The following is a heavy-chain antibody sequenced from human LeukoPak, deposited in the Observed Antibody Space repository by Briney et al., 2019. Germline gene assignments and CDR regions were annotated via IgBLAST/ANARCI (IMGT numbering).Heavy chain of an antibody. D-gene: IGHD5-24*01. CDR3: AKSGYNRFDY. V-gene: IGHV3-23*05. Sequence: GGSLRLSCAASGFTFSSYGMSWVRQAPGKGLEWVSAIETGGASTYYADSVKGRFTISRDNSKNTLYLQMNSLRVEDTAVYYCAKSGYNRFDYWGQGTLVTVSS. J-gene: IGHJ4*02. CDR2: IETGGAST. CDR1: GFTFSSYG.